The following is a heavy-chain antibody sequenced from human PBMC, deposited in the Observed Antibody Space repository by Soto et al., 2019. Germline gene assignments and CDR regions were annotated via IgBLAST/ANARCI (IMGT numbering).Heavy chain of an antibody. V-gene: IGHV3-30*03. J-gene: IGHJ4*02. CDR1: GFTLSGHG. CDR2: VTHDGTER. Sequence: QVQLVASGGGVVQPGRSLSLSCAASGFTLSGHGLHWVRQAPGKGLEWVAVVTHDGTERHYQDSVKGRFTITRDISKNTFYLQMNSLRVEYKAMYYCAREKNSGYYRTVDYWGQGTLVTVSS. D-gene: IGHD3-10*01. CDR3: AREKNSGYYRTVDY.